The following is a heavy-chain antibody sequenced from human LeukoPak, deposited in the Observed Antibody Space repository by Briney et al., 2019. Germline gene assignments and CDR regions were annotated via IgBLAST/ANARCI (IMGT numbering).Heavy chain of an antibody. D-gene: IGHD1-26*01. Sequence: PGGSLRLSCSASGFTLSDYYMSWILQAPGKGLEWISYISSSPYTAYTDYADSVKGRFTISRDNAKNSLSLQMNRRRAEDTAVYYCARDLTVGPILFDLWGQGTLVTVSS. CDR3: ARDLTVGPILFDL. J-gene: IGHJ4*02. V-gene: IGHV3-11*06. CDR1: GFTLSDYY. CDR2: ISSSPYTAYT.